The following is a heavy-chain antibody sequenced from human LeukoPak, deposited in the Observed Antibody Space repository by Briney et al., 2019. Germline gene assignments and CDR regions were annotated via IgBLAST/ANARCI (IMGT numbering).Heavy chain of an antibody. J-gene: IGHJ4*02. CDR3: ARDGLAVTTFEYFFDY. D-gene: IGHD4-11*01. CDR2: IRYDGSNK. V-gene: IGHV3-30*02. Sequence: GGSLRLSCAASEFTFSRYGMHWVRQAPGKGLEWVAFIRYDGSNKYYTDSVRGRFTISRDNSKNTLYLQMNSLRVEDTAVYYCARDGLAVTTFEYFFDYWGQGTLVTVS. CDR1: EFTFSRYG.